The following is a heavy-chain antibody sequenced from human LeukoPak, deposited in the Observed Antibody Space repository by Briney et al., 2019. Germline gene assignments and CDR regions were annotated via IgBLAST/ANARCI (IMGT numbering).Heavy chain of an antibody. CDR3: AKDIVVVPAANAFDY. CDR2: ISGSGGST. V-gene: IGHV3-23*01. Sequence: PGGSLRLSCAASGFTFSSYAMSWVRQAPGKGLEWVSAISGSGGSTYYADSVKGRFTISRDNSKNTLYLQMNRLRAEDTAVYYCAKDIVVVPAANAFDYWGQGTLVTVSS. CDR1: GFTFSSYA. J-gene: IGHJ4*02. D-gene: IGHD2-2*01.